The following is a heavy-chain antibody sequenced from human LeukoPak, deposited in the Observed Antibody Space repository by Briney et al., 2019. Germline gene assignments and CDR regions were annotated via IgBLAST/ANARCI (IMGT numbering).Heavy chain of an antibody. D-gene: IGHD3-22*01. CDR2: IYPDDSDT. CDR1: GYAFASYW. Sequence: GESLKISCRVSGYAFASYWIGWVRQVPGKGLEWMGIIYPDDSDTKYSPSFQGQVAFSADKSVNTAYLQWSSLKASDSAMYYCARFEVNHEDSSSFYYFDYWGRGPLSPSPQ. J-gene: IGHJ4*02. V-gene: IGHV5-51*01. CDR3: ARFEVNHEDSSSFYYFDY.